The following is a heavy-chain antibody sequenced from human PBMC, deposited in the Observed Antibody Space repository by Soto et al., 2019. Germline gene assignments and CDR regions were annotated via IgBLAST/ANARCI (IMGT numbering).Heavy chain of an antibody. CDR1: GFTVSSYW. J-gene: IGHJ4*02. CDR2: IYSDGGRT. CDR3: ARGISGHYGQDY. D-gene: IGHD3-22*01. Sequence: EVQLVESGGGLVQPGGSLRLSCAASGFTVSSYWMHWVRQPPGKGLVWVSRIYSDGGRTTYSDSVEGRFTISRDNAKNTLYLQMHRLSTEETALYYCARGISGHYGQDYWGRGTRVTVSS. V-gene: IGHV3-74*01.